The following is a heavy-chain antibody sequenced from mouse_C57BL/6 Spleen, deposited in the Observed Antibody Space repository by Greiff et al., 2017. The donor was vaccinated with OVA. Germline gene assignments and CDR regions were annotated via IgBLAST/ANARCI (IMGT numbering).Heavy chain of an antibody. D-gene: IGHD1-1*01. CDR2: IYPGDGDT. V-gene: IGHV1-82*01. Sequence: QVQLQQSGPELVKPGASVKISCKASGYAFSSSWMNWVKQRPGKGLEWIGRIYPGDGDTNSNGKFKGKATLTADKSSSTAYMQLSSLTSEDSAVYFFARPTTVVAHYYAMDYWGQGTSVTVSS. CDR3: ARPTTVVAHYYAMDY. CDR1: GYAFSSSW. J-gene: IGHJ4*01.